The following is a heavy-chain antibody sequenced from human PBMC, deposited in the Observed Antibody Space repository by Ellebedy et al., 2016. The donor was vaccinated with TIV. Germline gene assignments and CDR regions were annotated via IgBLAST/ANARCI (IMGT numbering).Heavy chain of an antibody. CDR2: INQDGSES. Sequence: GESLKISCVASGFSFSGYWMTWVRQAPGKGLEWVANINQDGSESYYVDSVKGRFTISRDNANNSLYLQVNTLRVEETAVYYCVRDGAYGDYSPGYYGLNVWGQGTTVTVPS. CDR1: GFSFSGYW. V-gene: IGHV3-7*03. D-gene: IGHD4-17*01. CDR3: VRDGAYGDYSPGYYGLNV. J-gene: IGHJ6*02.